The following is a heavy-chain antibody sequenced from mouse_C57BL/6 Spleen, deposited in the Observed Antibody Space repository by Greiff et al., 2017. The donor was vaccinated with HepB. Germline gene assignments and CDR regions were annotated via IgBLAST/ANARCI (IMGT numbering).Heavy chain of an antibody. V-gene: IGHV5-16*01. CDR1: GFTFSDYY. CDR3: ARERLRQRGGYFDV. D-gene: IGHD1-2*01. J-gene: IGHJ1*03. CDR2: INYDGSST. Sequence: EVKLVESEGGLVQPGSSMKLSCTASGFTFSDYYMAWVRQVPEKGLEWVANINYDGSSTYYMDSLKSRFIISRDNAKNILYLQMSSLKSEDTATYYCARERLRQRGGYFDVWGTGTTVTVSS.